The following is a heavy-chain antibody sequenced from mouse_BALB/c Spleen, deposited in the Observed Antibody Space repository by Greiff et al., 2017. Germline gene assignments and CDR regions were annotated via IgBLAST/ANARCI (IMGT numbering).Heavy chain of an antibody. Sequence: EVKLMESGAELVKPGASVKLSCTASGFNIKDTYMHWVKQRPEQGLEWIGRIDPANGNTKYDPKFQGKATITADTSSNTAYLQLSSLTSEDTAVYYCARVYLFAYWGQGTLVTVSA. CDR3: ARVYLFAY. V-gene: IGHV14-3*02. CDR2: IDPANGNT. CDR1: GFNIKDTY. J-gene: IGHJ3*01.